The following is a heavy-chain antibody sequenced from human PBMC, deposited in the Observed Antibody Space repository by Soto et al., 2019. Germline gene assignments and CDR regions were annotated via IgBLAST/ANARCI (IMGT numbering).Heavy chain of an antibody. Sequence: SLRLSCTASGFTFSNYAMSWVRQAPGMWLEWVSTISDSGVNTFFGDSMKDRFTISRDNSKSTVYLQLNTVRAEDTAIYYCARAIGADFFAYGGRGTLVTVSS. D-gene: IGHD3-10*01. CDR1: GFTFSNYA. CDR2: ISDSGVNT. V-gene: IGHV3-23*01. CDR3: ARAIGADFFAY. J-gene: IGHJ4*02.